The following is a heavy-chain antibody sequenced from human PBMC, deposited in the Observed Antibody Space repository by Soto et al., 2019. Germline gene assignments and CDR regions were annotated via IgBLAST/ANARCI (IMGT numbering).Heavy chain of an antibody. CDR2: IYSTGNT. CDR3: RRSSRYSTDV. D-gene: IGHD6-13*01. V-gene: IGHV4-39*01. J-gene: IGHJ6*02. CDR1: GGSISSNYYY. Sequence: SETLSLTCTVSGGSISSNYYYWGWIRQPPGKGLEWIGSIYSTGNTYYNPSLKSRVSISADTSKNQFSLKLTSVTAADTAVYYCRRSSRYSTDVWGQGTTVTVSS.